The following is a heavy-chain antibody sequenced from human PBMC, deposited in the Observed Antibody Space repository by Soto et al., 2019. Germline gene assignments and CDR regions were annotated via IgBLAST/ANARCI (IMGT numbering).Heavy chain of an antibody. Sequence: GGSLRLSCAASGFTVSSNYMSWVRQAPGKGLEWVSVIYSGGSTYYADSVKGRFTISRDNSKNTLYLQMNSLRAEDTAVYYCARPSDTAVVYYYYGMDVWGQGTTVTVSS. D-gene: IGHD5-18*01. J-gene: IGHJ6*02. V-gene: IGHV3-53*01. CDR1: GFTVSSNY. CDR2: IYSGGST. CDR3: ARPSDTAVVYYYYGMDV.